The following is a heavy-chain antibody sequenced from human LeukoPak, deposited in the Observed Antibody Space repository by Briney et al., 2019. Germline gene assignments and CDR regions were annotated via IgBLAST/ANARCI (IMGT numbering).Heavy chain of an antibody. CDR2: IYSGGST. J-gene: IGHJ3*02. CDR3: ARVGYYYDSSGYPLGAFDI. V-gene: IGHV3-66*02. CDR1: GFTVSSNY. Sequence: GGSLRLSCAASGFTVSSNYMSWVRQAPGKGLEWVSVIYSGGSTYYADSVKGRFTISRGNSKDTLYLQMNSLRAEDTAVYYCARVGYYYDSSGYPLGAFDIWGQGTMVTVSS. D-gene: IGHD3-22*01.